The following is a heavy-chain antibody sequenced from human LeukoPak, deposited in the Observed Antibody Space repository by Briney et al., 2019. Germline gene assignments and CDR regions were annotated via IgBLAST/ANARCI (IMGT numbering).Heavy chain of an antibody. CDR3: ARDQGYDYTTYYYYGMDV. V-gene: IGHV3-48*02. CDR1: GFTFSSYG. D-gene: IGHD5-12*01. J-gene: IGHJ6*02. CDR2: ISSSSSTI. Sequence: PGRSLRLSCAASGFTFSSYGMHWVRQAPGKGLEWVSYISSSSSTIYYADSVKGRFTISRDNAKNSLYLQMNSLRDEDTAVYYCARDQGYDYTTYYYYGMDVWGQGTTVTVSS.